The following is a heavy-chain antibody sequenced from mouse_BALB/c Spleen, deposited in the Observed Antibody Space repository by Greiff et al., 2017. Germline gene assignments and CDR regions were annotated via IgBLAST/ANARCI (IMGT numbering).Heavy chain of an antibody. V-gene: IGHV1-69*02. CDR1: GYTFTSYW. J-gene: IGHJ4*01. CDR2: IYPSDSYT. CDR3: TRDYRYGAMDY. Sequence: VQLQQPGAELVRPGASVKLSCKASGYTFTSYWINWVKQRPGQGLEWIGNIYPSDSYTNYNQKFKDKATLTVDKSSSTAYMQLSSPTSEDSAVYYCTRDYRYGAMDYWGQGTSVTVSS. D-gene: IGHD2-14*01.